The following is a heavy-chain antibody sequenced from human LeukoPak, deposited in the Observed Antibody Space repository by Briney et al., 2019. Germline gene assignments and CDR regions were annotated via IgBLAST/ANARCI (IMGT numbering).Heavy chain of an antibody. V-gene: IGHV1-69*13. Sequence: GASVKVSCKASGGSFSNYAITWVRQAPGQGLEWMGRIIPIFGATTYAQKFQGRVTITADVGSSTAYLELTGLTSEDTALYFCAKQGAVRQDYYMDVWGNGTTVIVSS. CDR2: IIPIFGAT. CDR1: GGSFSNYA. J-gene: IGHJ6*03. D-gene: IGHD3-16*01. CDR3: AKQGAVRQDYYMDV.